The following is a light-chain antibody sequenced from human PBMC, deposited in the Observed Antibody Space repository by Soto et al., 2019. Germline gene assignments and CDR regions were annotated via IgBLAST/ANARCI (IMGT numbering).Light chain of an antibody. V-gene: IGKV1-5*03. CDR3: QQYDTYPWT. J-gene: IGKJ1*01. CDR2: RAS. Sequence: DIQLTQSPSTLSASVGDRVIITCRASQIISDWLAWYQQKPGKAPKVLIYRASNLESGVPSRFSGSASETEFTLTVSSLQPDDFATYYCQQYDTYPWTFGQGTKVEIK. CDR1: QIISDW.